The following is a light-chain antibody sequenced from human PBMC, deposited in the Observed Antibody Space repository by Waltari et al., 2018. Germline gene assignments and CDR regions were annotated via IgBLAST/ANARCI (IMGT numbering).Light chain of an antibody. Sequence: QSVLTQPPSVSGAPGQRVTISCTGSSSNIGAGYDVHWYQQLPGTAPKLLIYHNNNRPSGVPDRFSGAKSGASAALATTGLQAEDEADYYCQSYDGSLSGAVFGGGTQLTVL. V-gene: IGLV1-40*01. CDR1: SSNIGAGYD. CDR2: HNN. J-gene: IGLJ7*01. CDR3: QSYDGSLSGAV.